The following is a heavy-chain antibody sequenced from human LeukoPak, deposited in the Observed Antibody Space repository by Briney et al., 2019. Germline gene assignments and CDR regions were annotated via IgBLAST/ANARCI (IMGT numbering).Heavy chain of an antibody. Sequence: SVKVSCKASGGAFSSYAISWVRQAPGQGLEWMGGIIPIFGTANYAQKFQGRVTITADESTSTAYMELSSLRSEDTAVYYCARGGKVMNAFDIWGQGTMVTVSS. CDR1: GGAFSSYA. V-gene: IGHV1-69*13. D-gene: IGHD3-16*01. CDR3: ARGGKVMNAFDI. J-gene: IGHJ3*02. CDR2: IIPIFGTA.